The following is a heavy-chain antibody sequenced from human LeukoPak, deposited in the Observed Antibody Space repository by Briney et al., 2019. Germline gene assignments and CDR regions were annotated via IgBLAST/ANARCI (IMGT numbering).Heavy chain of an antibody. J-gene: IGHJ4*02. V-gene: IGHV3-21*01. CDR1: GFTFSSYS. CDR2: ISSSSSYI. CDR3: ARDTNSAGAYFDY. Sequence: GGSLRLSCAASGFTFSSYSMNWVRQAPGKGLEWVSSISSSSSYIYYADSVKGRSTISRDNAKNSLYLQMNSLRAEDTAVYYCARDTNSAGAYFDYWGQGTLVTVSS. D-gene: IGHD2-21*01.